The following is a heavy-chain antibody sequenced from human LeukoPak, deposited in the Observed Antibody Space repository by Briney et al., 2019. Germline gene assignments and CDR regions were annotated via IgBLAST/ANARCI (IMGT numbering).Heavy chain of an antibody. V-gene: IGHV3-7*01. CDR1: GFTFSNYW. D-gene: IGHD3-22*01. CDR2: IKQDRSEK. Sequence: GGSLRLSCAASGFTFSNYWMSWVRQAPGKGLEWVANIKQDRSEKYYVDSVKGRFTISRDNAKNSLYLQMNSLRAEDTAVYYCARGLHFRVYDSSDYYPYWGQGTLVTVSS. J-gene: IGHJ4*02. CDR3: ARGLHFRVYDSSDYYPY.